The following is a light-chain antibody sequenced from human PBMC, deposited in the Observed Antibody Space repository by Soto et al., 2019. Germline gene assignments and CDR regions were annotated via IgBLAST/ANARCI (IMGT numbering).Light chain of an antibody. CDR3: QQYNSWLWT. Sequence: IVSTQSPDTLSVSPWECATLSYRASQSVSSKLAWYQQKPGQAPRLLIYGASTRATGIPARFSGSGSGTEFTLTISSLQSEDSAVYYCQQYNSWLWTFGQGTKVDIK. J-gene: IGKJ1*01. V-gene: IGKV3-15*01. CDR1: QSVSSK. CDR2: GAS.